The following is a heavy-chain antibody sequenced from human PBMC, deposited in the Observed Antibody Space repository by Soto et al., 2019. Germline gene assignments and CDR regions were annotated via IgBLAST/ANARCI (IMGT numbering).Heavy chain of an antibody. J-gene: IGHJ6*02. V-gene: IGHV3-30-3*01. CDR3: ARDPTYVNCSGGSCYYYYGMDV. CDR1: GFTFSSYA. D-gene: IGHD2-15*01. CDR2: ISYDGSNK. Sequence: ESGGGVVQPGRSLRLSCAASGFTFSSYAMHWVRQAPGKGLEWVAVISYDGSNKYYADSVKGRFTISRDNSKNTLYLQMNSLRAEDTAVYYCARDPTYVNCSGGSCYYYYGMDVWGQGTTVTVSS.